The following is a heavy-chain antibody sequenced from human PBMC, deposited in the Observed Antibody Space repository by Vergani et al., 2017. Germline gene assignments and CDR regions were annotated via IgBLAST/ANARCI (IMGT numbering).Heavy chain of an antibody. Sequence: EVDLVESGGGLAQPGGSLRLSCEASGLTFWKFGMHWVRQGPGKGLEWVSGISWNSGAVDYADSVRGRFTISRDNAKNSLFLEMNSLRPEDTAVYYCAKVGRSEVAGTFGAFDIWGQGTMVTVSS. CDR3: AKVGRSEVAGTFGAFDI. CDR2: ISWNSGAV. V-gene: IGHV3-9*01. CDR1: GLTFWKFG. J-gene: IGHJ3*02. D-gene: IGHD6-19*01.